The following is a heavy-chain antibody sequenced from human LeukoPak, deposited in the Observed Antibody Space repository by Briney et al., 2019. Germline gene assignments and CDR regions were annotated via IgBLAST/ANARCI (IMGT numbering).Heavy chain of an antibody. V-gene: IGHV4-59*01. CDR1: GGSISNYY. J-gene: IGHJ1*01. Sequence: SETLSLTCTVSGGSISNYYWSWIRQPPGKGLEWIGYIYYSGSTSYNPSLKSRVTISVDTSKNQFSLKLSSVTAADTAVYYCVRDHYYDSSGYTFRHWGQGTLVTVSA. D-gene: IGHD3-22*01. CDR2: IYYSGST. CDR3: VRDHYYDSSGYTFRH.